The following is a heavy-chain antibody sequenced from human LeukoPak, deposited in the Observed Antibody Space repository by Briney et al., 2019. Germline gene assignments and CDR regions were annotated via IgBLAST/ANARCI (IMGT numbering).Heavy chain of an antibody. Sequence: PGGSLRLSCAASGFTFSSYWMHWVRQAPGKGLVWVSRINRDGSSTSYADSVKGRFTISRDNAKNTLYLQMNSLRAEDTAVYYCARESSYYYDSSGYDPMDYWGQGTLGTVSS. CDR1: GFTFSSYW. V-gene: IGHV3-74*01. D-gene: IGHD3-22*01. CDR3: ARESSYYYDSSGYDPMDY. J-gene: IGHJ4*02. CDR2: INRDGSST.